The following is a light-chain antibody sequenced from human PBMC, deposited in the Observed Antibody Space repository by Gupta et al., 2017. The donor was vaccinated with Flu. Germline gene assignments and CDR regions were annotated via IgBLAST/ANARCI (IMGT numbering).Light chain of an antibody. J-gene: IGKJ3*01. CDR1: QDISNY. CDR3: QQYDNTRGT. Sequence: DLQMTPSPSSLSASVGDRVTITCQASQDISNYLNWFQQRPGKAPNLLISDASNLETGVPSRFSGSGFGTDFTLTISSLQPEDIATYYCQQYDNTRGTFGPGTKVKIK. V-gene: IGKV1-33*01. CDR2: DAS.